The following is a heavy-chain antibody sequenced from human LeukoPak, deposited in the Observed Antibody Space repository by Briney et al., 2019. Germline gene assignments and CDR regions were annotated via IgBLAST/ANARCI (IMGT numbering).Heavy chain of an antibody. CDR1: GFTFSSYA. D-gene: IGHD6-6*01. CDR2: ISGSGGST. J-gene: IGHJ4*02. CDR3: AKDGYSSSSLYFDY. V-gene: IGHV3-23*01. Sequence: GGSLRLSCAASGFTFSSYAMSWVRQAPGKGLEWVSAISGSGGSTYYADSVKCRFTISRDNSKNTLYLQMNSLRAEDTAVYYCAKDGYSSSSLYFDYWGQGTLVTVSS.